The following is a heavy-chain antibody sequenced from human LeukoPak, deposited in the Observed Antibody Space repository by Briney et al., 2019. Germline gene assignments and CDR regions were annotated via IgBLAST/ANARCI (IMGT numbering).Heavy chain of an antibody. J-gene: IGHJ5*02. CDR1: GYTFSNYW. D-gene: IGHD2-2*01. V-gene: IGHV5-51*01. CDR3: ARESETSRRFYAP. CDR2: IYPGDSDA. Sequence: GESLKIPCTGSGYTFSNYWIGWARQMPGKGLEWMGIIYPGDSDATYRPSFRGQVTFSVDESRTTVYLEWTSLKASDTAMYFCARESETSRRFYAPWGQGTLVTVSS.